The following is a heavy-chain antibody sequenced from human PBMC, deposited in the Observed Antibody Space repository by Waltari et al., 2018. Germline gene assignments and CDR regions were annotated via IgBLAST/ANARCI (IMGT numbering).Heavy chain of an antibody. D-gene: IGHD7-27*01. CDR1: Y. J-gene: IGHJ4*02. CDR2: VYYIEST. Sequence: YWAWIRQPPGKGLEWIGHVYYIESTMYNPSFRSRVTISFDTSKTQYSLSLTSVTAADTAVYYCARGAYGLGIGFWGQGILVSVSS. V-gene: IGHV4-59*01. CDR3: ARGAYGLGIGF.